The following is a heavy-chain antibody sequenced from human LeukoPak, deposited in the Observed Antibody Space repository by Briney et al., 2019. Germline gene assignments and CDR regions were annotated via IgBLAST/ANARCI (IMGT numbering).Heavy chain of an antibody. V-gene: IGHV1-2*02. J-gene: IGHJ4*02. D-gene: IGHD6-13*01. Sequence: ASVKVSCKASGYTFTGYYMHWVRQAPGQGLEWMGWINPNSGGTNYAQKFQGRGTLTRDTSISTAYMELSSLTSDDTAVYYCARGRDIAGGGPPPDYWGQGTLVTVSS. CDR1: GYTFTGYY. CDR3: ARGRDIAGGGPPPDY. CDR2: INPNSGGT.